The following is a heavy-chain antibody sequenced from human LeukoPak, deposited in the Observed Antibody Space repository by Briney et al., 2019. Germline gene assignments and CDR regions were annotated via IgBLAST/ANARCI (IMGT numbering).Heavy chain of an antibody. CDR2: IYYSGAT. D-gene: IGHD3-10*01. V-gene: IGHV4-31*03. Sequence: SETLSLTCTVSGGSITSGGHFWSWIRQHPGKGLEWIGFIYYSGATYYNSSLKSRVTISADTSKNQLSLKLSSVTAADTAVYYCAGGPMVRELRYHYYGMDVRGQGTTVTVSS. CDR3: AGGPMVRELRYHYYGMDV. CDR1: GGSITSGGHF. J-gene: IGHJ6*02.